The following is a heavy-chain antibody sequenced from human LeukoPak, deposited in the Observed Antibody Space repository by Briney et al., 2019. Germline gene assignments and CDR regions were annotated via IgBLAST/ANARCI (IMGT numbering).Heavy chain of an antibody. CDR2: LSHSGSS. J-gene: IGHJ5*02. V-gene: IGHV4-38-2*02. CDR1: GYSISSGYY. Sequence: PSETLSLTCTVSGYSISSGYYWDWIRQPPGKGLEWIGTLSHSGSSYYNPSLKSRVTISVDTSKNQFSLKLSSVTAADTAVYYCAREGLRGWFDPWGQGTLVTVSS. CDR3: AREGLRGWFDP. D-gene: IGHD3-10*01.